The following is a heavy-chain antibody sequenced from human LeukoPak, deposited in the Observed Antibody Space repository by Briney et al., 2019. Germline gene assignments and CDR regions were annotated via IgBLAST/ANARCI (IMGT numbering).Heavy chain of an antibody. CDR1: GFIFNNYG. CDR2: ISYGGSSE. D-gene: IGHD5-18*01. CDR3: AREGSYDPWEYYYYYVDV. J-gene: IGHJ6*03. Sequence: GGSLRLSCAASGFIFNNYGMHWVRQAPGKGLEWVAVISYGGSSEYYADSERGRFTISRDNSKNTLYLQMNSLRAEDTAVYYCAREGSYDPWEYYYYYVDVWGKGTTVIVSS. V-gene: IGHV3-30*03.